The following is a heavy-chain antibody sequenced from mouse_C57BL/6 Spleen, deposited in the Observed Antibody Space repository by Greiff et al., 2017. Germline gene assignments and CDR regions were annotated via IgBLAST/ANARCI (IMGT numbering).Heavy chain of an antibody. Sequence: EVNVVESGGGLVQSGRSLRLSCATSGFTFSDFYMEWVRPAPGKGLEWIAASRNKANDSPTEYSASVKGRFIVSRDTSQSILYLQMNALRAEDTAIYYCARDASLGYFDVWGTGTTVTVSS. CDR2: SRNKANDSPT. V-gene: IGHV7-1*01. CDR1: GFTFSDFY. CDR3: ARDASLGYFDV. D-gene: IGHD2-10*02. J-gene: IGHJ1*03.